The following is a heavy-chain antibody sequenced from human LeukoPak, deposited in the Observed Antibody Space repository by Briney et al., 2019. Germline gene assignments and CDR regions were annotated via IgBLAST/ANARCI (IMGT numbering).Heavy chain of an antibody. Sequence: SETLSLTCAVSGGSISSSNWWSWIRQPPGKGLEWIGSIYYSGSTYYNPSLKSRVTISVDTSKNQFSLKLSSVTAADTAVYYCARGLEFPVYYFDYWGQGTLVTVSS. D-gene: IGHD1-1*01. CDR3: ARGLEFPVYYFDY. CDR1: GGSISSSNW. V-gene: IGHV4-4*02. J-gene: IGHJ4*02. CDR2: IYYSGST.